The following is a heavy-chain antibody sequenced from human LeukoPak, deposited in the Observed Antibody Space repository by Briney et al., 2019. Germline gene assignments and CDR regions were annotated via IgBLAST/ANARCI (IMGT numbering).Heavy chain of an antibody. J-gene: IGHJ4*02. CDR3: AKDDRIQTRRYSYNY. Sequence: GGSLRLSCAASGFTFSSYAMSWVRQAPGKGLEWVSTISGSGGSTSYADSVKGRFTISRDNSKNTLFLQMNSLRAEDAAVYYCAKDDRIQTRRYSYNYWGQGTLVTVSS. CDR1: GFTFSSYA. CDR2: ISGSGGST. D-gene: IGHD5-18*01. V-gene: IGHV3-23*01.